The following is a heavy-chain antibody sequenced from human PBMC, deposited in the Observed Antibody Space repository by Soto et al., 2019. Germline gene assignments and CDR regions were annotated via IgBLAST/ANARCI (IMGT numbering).Heavy chain of an antibody. J-gene: IGHJ6*03. CDR3: AKESTAARYYYYYMDV. CDR2: ISGSGGST. D-gene: IGHD6-6*01. CDR1: GFTFSSYA. Sequence: GGSLRLSCAASGFTFSSYAMSWVRQAPGKGLEWVSAISGSGGSTYYADSVKGRFTISRDNSKNTLYLQMNSLRAEDTAVYYCAKESTAARYYYYYMDVWGKGTTVTVSS. V-gene: IGHV3-23*01.